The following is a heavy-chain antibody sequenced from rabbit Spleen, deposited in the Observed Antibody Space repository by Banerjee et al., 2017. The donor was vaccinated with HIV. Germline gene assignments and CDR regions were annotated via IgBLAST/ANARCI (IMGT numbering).Heavy chain of an antibody. Sequence: QEQLEESGGDLVKPGASLTLTCTASGFDFSSSDYMCWVRQAPGKGLEWIACIYNGDGSTYYASWVNGRFTISRSTSLNTVTLQMTSLTAADTATYFCARDSGSSFSSYGMDLWGPGTLVTVS. CDR3: ARDSGSSFSSYGMDL. CDR1: GFDFSSSD. J-gene: IGHJ6*01. D-gene: IGHD8-1*01. CDR2: IYNGDGST. V-gene: IGHV1S47*01.